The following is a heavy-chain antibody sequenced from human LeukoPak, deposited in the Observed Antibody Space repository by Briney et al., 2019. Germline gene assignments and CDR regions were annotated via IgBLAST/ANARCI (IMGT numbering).Heavy chain of an antibody. V-gene: IGHV3-48*03. CDR2: ISTSGAST. CDR3: ARERGYNYGYSGYYDQ. Sequence: GGSLRLSCAASGFTFSNFEMNWVRQAPGKGLEWISYISTSGASTYYADSVKGRFTVSRDNAKNSMYLRMDTLRAEDTAVYYCARERGYNYGYSGYYDQWGQGILVTVSS. J-gene: IGHJ4*02. D-gene: IGHD5-18*01. CDR1: GFTFSNFE.